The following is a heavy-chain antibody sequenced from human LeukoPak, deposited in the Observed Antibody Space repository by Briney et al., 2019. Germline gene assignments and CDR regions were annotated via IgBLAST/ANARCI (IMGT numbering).Heavy chain of an antibody. J-gene: IGHJ4*02. CDR2: INQDGSTK. CDR1: GGSISSSSYY. D-gene: IGHD5-12*01. V-gene: IGHV3-7*01. Sequence: PSETLSLTCTVSGGSISSSSYYWGWIRQPPGKGLEWVANINQDGSTKYYVDSVKGRFTVSRDNAENSLYLQTNSLRAEDTAVYYCARLWGGATIFDLWGQGTLVTVSS. CDR3: ARLWGGATIFDL.